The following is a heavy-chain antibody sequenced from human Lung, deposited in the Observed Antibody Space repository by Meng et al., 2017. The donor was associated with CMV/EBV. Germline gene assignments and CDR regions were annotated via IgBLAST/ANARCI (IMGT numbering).Heavy chain of an antibody. CDR3: TRTWLTGDTYYFDY. V-gene: IGHV3-49*04. CDR2: IRSKSYGGTT. D-gene: IGHD7-27*01. Sequence: GESLMISCAASGFVFGDYAMSWVRQAPGKGLEWVSFIRSKSYGGTTLYAASVKGRFTISRDDSKGVAYLQLNSLRTEDTAVYYCTRTWLTGDTYYFDYWGQGXLVTVSS. J-gene: IGHJ4*02. CDR1: GFVFGDYA.